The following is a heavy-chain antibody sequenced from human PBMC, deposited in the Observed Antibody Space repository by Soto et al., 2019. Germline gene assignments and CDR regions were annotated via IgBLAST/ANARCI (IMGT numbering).Heavy chain of an antibody. CDR3: GRDRDGGGPFAF. D-gene: IGHD2-15*01. Sequence: PGGSLRLSCAASGFTFSSYAMHWVRQAPGKGLEWVAVISYDGSNKYTTDTEKGRFPIARTISKSNVYLKMNGLRVGVAGVFCCGRDRDGGGPFAFWGQGPVVTV. CDR1: GFTFSSYA. CDR2: ISYDGSNK. J-gene: IGHJ4*02. V-gene: IGHV3-30*04.